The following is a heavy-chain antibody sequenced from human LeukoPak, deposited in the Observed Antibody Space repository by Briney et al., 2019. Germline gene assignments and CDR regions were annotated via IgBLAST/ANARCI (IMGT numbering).Heavy chain of an antibody. CDR2: ISYDGNNK. Sequence: GGSLRLSCAASGLTFSSYAMHWVRQAPGKGLEWVAVISYDGNNKYYADSVKGRFTISRDNSKNTLYLQMNSLRAEDTAVYYCARNYGGITDYWGQGTLVTVSS. D-gene: IGHD4-23*01. J-gene: IGHJ4*02. V-gene: IGHV3-30-3*01. CDR1: GLTFSSYA. CDR3: ARNYGGITDY.